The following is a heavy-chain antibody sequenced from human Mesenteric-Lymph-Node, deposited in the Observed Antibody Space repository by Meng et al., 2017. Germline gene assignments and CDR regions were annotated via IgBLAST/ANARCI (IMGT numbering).Heavy chain of an antibody. CDR2: IHYSGTT. D-gene: IGHD5-12*01. CDR1: DGFTTSDDYY. V-gene: IGHV4-30-4*01. CDR3: ARDSPGGYGYFDS. J-gene: IGHJ4*02. Sequence: QVQLQESGPGLVKPSQTLSLTCTVSDGFTTSDDYYWSWIRHPPGKGLEWIGYIHYSGTTYYNPSLKSRIAIPLDTSKNQFSLNLNSVTAADAAVYYCARDSPGGYGYFDSWGQGTLVTVSS.